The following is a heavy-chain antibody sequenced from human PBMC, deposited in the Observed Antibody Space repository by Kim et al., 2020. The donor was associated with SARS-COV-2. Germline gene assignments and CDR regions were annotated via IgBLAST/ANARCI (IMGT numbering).Heavy chain of an antibody. V-gene: IGHV3-23*01. Sequence: AAAVEGRFTNTRDNAKNTLYLQMNRQRAEDTAVYYCAKGVAAAGPYGMDVWGQGTTVTVSS. J-gene: IGHJ6*02. D-gene: IGHD6-13*01. CDR3: AKGVAAAGPYGMDV.